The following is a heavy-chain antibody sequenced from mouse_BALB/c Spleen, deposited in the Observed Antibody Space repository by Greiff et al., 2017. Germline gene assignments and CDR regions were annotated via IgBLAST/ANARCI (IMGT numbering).Heavy chain of an antibody. Sequence: EVKLQESGGDLVKPGGSLKLSCAASGFTFSSYGMSWVRQTPDKRLEWVATISSGGSYTYYPDSVKGRFTISRDNAKNTLYLQMSSLKSEDTAMYYCARRPYGNYVDYAMDYWGQGTSVTVSS. CDR2: ISSGGSYT. CDR1: GFTFSSYG. J-gene: IGHJ4*01. D-gene: IGHD2-1*01. CDR3: ARRPYGNYVDYAMDY. V-gene: IGHV5-6*02.